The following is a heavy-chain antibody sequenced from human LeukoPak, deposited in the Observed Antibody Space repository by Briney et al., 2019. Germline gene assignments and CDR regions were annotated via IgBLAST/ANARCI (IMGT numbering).Heavy chain of an antibody. D-gene: IGHD3-16*01. CDR3: ARRSKLGYYFDS. CDR2: IFSSGSS. Sequence: SETLSLTCTVSGGSMSGYYWSWIRQPPGKGLEWIGYIFSSGSSNFNPSLKSRVTISVDTSRNQFSLRLSSVTAADTAVYSCARRSKLGYYFDSWGQGILVTISS. V-gene: IGHV4-59*08. J-gene: IGHJ4*02. CDR1: GGSMSGYY.